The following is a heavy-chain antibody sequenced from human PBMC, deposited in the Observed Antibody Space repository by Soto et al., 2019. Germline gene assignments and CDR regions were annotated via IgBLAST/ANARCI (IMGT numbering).Heavy chain of an antibody. D-gene: IGHD2-21*01. V-gene: IGHV3-30*18. CDR1: GFTFPRFG. CDR3: AEGRGEMIWANYYGLDV. Sequence: HPGGSLRLSCAASGFTFPRFGMHWVRQAPGKGLEWVALITYEGSQTYYADAVKGRFTISRDNGDNTLSLQMDNLRTEDTATYFCAEGRGEMIWANYYGLDVWGQGTTVTVSS. CDR2: ITYEGSQT. J-gene: IGHJ6*02.